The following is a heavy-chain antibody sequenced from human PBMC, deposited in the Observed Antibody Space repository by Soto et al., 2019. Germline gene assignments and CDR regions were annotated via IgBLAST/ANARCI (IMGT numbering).Heavy chain of an antibody. CDR3: ARGVSAGVDY. V-gene: IGHV1-8*01. CDR2: MEPSTGTT. CDR1: GYSFTSLD. Sequence: ASVKVSCKASGYSFTSLDINWVRQTAGQGLEWMGWMEPSTGTTGYAQKFQGRVTMTRDTSINTAYMELTTLASDDTAFYYCARGVSAGVDYWGQGTLVTVSS. D-gene: IGHD1-26*01. J-gene: IGHJ4*02.